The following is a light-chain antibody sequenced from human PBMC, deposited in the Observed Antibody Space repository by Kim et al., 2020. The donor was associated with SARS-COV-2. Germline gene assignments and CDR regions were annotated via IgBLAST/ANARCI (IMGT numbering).Light chain of an antibody. CDR3: QSYDSSIVV. V-gene: IGLV6-57*03. J-gene: IGLJ2*01. CDR2: EDN. Sequence: GKTVTISCTRSSGSIASSYVQWYQQRPGSAPTTVIYEDNQRPSGVPDRFSGSIDSSSNSASLTISGLKTEDEADYYCQSYDSSIVVFGGGTQLTVL. CDR1: SGSIASSY.